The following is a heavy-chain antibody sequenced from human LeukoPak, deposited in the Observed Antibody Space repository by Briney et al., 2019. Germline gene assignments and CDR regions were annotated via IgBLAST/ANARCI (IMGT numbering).Heavy chain of an antibody. Sequence: GASVKVSCKASGYTFTSYGISWVRQAPGQGLEWMGWISAYNGNTNYAQKLQGRVTMTTDTSTSTAHMELRSLRSDDTAVYYCARAEPMGPQSPYGMDVWGQGTTVTVSS. CDR3: ARAEPMGPQSPYGMDV. J-gene: IGHJ6*02. V-gene: IGHV1-18*01. D-gene: IGHD1-14*01. CDR2: ISAYNGNT. CDR1: GYTFTSYG.